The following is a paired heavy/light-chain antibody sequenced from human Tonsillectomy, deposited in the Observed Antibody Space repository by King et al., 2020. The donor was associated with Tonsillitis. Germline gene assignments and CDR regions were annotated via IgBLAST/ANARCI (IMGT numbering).Heavy chain of an antibody. J-gene: IGHJ4*02. D-gene: IGHD5-12*01. CDR3: ARDDGNLYSAYDSYFDY. CDR1: GFTFSDFS. CDR2: ITGSSYYT. Sequence: QVQLVESGGGLVKPGGSLRLSCAASGFTFSDFSMTWIRQAPGKGLEWVSSITGSSYYTNYADSVRGRFTISRDGAKNSLYLQMNSLTAEDTAVYYCARDDGNLYSAYDSYFDYWGQGTPVTVSS. V-gene: IGHV3-11*06.
Light chain of an antibody. CDR2: DVS. CDR3: NSYTSSSTLV. CDR1: ISDVGAYNY. J-gene: IGLJ2*01. Sequence: QSALTQPASVSGSPGQSITISCTGTISDVGAYNYVSWYQQRPGKAPRLIIYDVSNRPSGVSNRFSGSKSGNTASLTISGLQAEDEADYYCNSYTSSSTLVFGGGTKVTVL. V-gene: IGLV2-14*01.